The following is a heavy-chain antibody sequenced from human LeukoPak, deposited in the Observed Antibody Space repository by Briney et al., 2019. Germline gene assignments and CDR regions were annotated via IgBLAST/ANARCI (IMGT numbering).Heavy chain of an antibody. D-gene: IGHD3-16*01. CDR2: ISGSAHKI. Sequence: GGSLRLSCAASGFTFSSYAVSWVRQAPEKGLDWVSVISGSAHKIRYADSVKGRLTISRDDAKNSLYLQMSNLRAEDTAVYFCARGGGLDVWGQGATVTVSS. J-gene: IGHJ6*02. CDR3: ARGGGLDV. V-gene: IGHV3-23*01. CDR1: GFTFSSYA.